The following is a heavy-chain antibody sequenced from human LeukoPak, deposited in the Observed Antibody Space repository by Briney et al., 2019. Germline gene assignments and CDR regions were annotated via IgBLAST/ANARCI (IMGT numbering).Heavy chain of an antibody. CDR2: IYYSGST. J-gene: IGHJ5*02. D-gene: IGHD3-22*01. CDR1: GGSISSSSYY. CDR3: ARRHITMIVPNWFDP. Sequence: PSETLSLTCTVSGGSISSSSYYWGWIRQPPGKGLEWIGSIYYSGSTYYNPSLKSRVTISVDTSKNQFSLKLSSVTAADTAVYYCARRHITMIVPNWFDPWGQGTLVTVSS. V-gene: IGHV4-39*07.